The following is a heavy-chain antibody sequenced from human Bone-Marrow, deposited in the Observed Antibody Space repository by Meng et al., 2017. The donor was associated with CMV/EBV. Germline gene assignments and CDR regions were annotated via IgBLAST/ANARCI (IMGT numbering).Heavy chain of an antibody. CDR1: GFRFNSYS. V-gene: IGHV3-21*01. J-gene: IGHJ4*02. CDR3: ARSSSSWGGVFDY. CDR2: ISSSSRNI. Sequence: GESLKISCAASGFRFNSYSMNWVRQAPGKGLEWVSSISSSSRNIYYADSVKGRFTISRDNAQNSLYLQMNSLRPEDTAVYYCARSSSSWGGVFDYWGQGTLVTVSS. D-gene: IGHD6-13*01.